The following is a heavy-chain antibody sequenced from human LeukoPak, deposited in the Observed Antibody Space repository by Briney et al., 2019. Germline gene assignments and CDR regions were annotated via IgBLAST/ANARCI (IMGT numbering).Heavy chain of an antibody. CDR3: ARARTGSSWLHRPSYFDY. J-gene: IGHJ4*02. Sequence: SETLSLTCTVSGYSISSGYYWGWIRQPPGKGLEWIGYIYYSGSTNYNPSLKSRVTISVDTSKNQFSLKLSSVTAADTAVYYCARARTGSSWLHRPSYFDYWGQGTLVTVSS. D-gene: IGHD6-13*01. CDR1: GYSISSGYY. V-gene: IGHV4-38-2*02. CDR2: IYYSGST.